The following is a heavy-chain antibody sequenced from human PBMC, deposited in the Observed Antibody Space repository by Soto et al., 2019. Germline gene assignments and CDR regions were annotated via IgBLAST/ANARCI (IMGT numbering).Heavy chain of an antibody. CDR1: GDTFDTFA. J-gene: IGHJ6*02. D-gene: IGHD1-1*01. V-gene: IGHV1-69*05. Sequence: QVQLVQSGAEVLKPGSSVKVSCKASGDTFDTFAISWVRQAPGQGREWMGGIIPIFRPPDSGQKFQGRATIPPDVSTTPAYMELSSLRSDDTAVYYCARDKNRDQLAGNYYYALDVWCQGTTVTVSS. CDR2: IIPIFRPP. CDR3: ARDKNRDQLAGNYYYALDV.